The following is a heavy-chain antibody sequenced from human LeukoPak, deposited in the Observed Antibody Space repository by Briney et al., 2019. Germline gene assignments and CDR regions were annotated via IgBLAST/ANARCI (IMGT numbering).Heavy chain of an antibody. CDR2: IKQDGREK. CDR3: ARVPGVTRYFDS. D-gene: IGHD4-23*01. V-gene: IGHV3-7*01. CDR1: GFTFTCCW. Sequence: GGSLRLSCAASGFTFTCCWMSWVRQTPGKGLGWVASIKQDGREKFCADSVKGRFTISRDNAKNSLYLQVNSLRAEDTAVYFCARVPGVTRYFDSWGQGVLVTVSS. J-gene: IGHJ4*02.